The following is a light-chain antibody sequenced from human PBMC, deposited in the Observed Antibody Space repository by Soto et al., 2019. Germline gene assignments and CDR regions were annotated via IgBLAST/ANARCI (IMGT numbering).Light chain of an antibody. CDR1: QSVSSSF. Sequence: EIVLTQYPGTLSLSPGERATLSCRASQSVSSSFLAWYQQKPGQAPRLLIYGASSRATGMPDRFSGGGSGTDFTLTISRLEPEEFAVYYCQHYGRTPWTFGQGTKLKIK. J-gene: IGKJ2*02. CDR3: QHYGRTPWT. CDR2: GAS. V-gene: IGKV3-20*01.